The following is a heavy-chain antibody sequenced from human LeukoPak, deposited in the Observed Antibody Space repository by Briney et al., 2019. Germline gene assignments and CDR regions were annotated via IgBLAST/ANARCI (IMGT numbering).Heavy chain of an antibody. CDR2: IYSSGST. Sequence: SETLSPTCTVSGGSITTGSYYWSWIRQPTGKALEWIGRIYSSGSTNYNPSLKSRVTISVDTSNNQFSLKLRSVTAADTAVYYCARVVQSTDSSGFYLPEYFQHWGQGTLVTVSS. V-gene: IGHV4-61*02. CDR1: GGSITTGSYY. D-gene: IGHD3-22*01. J-gene: IGHJ1*01. CDR3: ARVVQSTDSSGFYLPEYFQH.